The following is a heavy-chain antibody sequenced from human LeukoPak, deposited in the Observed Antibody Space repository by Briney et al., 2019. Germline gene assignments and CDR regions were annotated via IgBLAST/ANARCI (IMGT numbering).Heavy chain of an antibody. CDR1: GGSISSSSYY. V-gene: IGHV4-39*07. CDR3: AREGSTNPADY. J-gene: IGHJ4*02. CDR2: IYYSGST. Sequence: PSETLSLTCTVSGGSISSSSYYWGWIRQPPGKGLEWIGSIYYSGSTYYNPSLKSRVTISVDTSKNQFSLQLSSVTAADTAVYYCAREGSTNPADYWGQGTLVTVSS.